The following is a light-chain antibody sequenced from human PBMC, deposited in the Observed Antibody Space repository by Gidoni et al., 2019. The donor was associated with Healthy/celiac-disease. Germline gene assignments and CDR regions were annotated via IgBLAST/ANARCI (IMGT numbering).Light chain of an antibody. V-gene: IGKV1-39*01. Sequence: DIQMTPSPSSLSASVGDRVTITCRASQSISSYLNWYQQKPGKAPKLLIYAASSLQSGVPSRFSGSGSGTDFTLTISSLQPEDFATYYCQQRDRTPRAFGPGTKVDIK. J-gene: IGKJ3*01. CDR3: QQRDRTPRA. CDR2: AAS. CDR1: QSISSY.